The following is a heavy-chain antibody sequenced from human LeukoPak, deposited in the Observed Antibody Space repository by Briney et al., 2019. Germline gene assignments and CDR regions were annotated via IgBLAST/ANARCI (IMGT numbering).Heavy chain of an antibody. CDR1: GGSISSYY. CDR3: ARDGGGDWGDYFDY. V-gene: IGHV4-59*01. J-gene: IGHJ4*02. D-gene: IGHD2-21*02. Sequence: PSETLSLTCTVSGGSISSYYWSWIRQPPGKGLEWIGYIYYSGSTNYNPSLKSRVTISVDTSKNQFSLKLSSVTAADTAVYYCARDGGGDWGDYFDYWGREPWSPSPQ. CDR2: IYYSGST.